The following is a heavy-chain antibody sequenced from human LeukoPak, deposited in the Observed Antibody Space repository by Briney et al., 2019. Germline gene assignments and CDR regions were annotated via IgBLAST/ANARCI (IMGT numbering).Heavy chain of an antibody. CDR1: GGSISSYY. Sequence: QVQLQESGPGLVKPSETLSLTCTVSGGSISSYYWSWIRQPPGKGLEWIGEINHSGSTNYNPSLKSRVTISVDTSKNQFSLKLSSVTAADTAVYYCARGLFEDYGDYFDIWGRGTLVTVST. CDR2: INHSGST. CDR3: ARGLFEDYGDYFDI. V-gene: IGHV4-59*12. J-gene: IGHJ2*01. D-gene: IGHD4-17*01.